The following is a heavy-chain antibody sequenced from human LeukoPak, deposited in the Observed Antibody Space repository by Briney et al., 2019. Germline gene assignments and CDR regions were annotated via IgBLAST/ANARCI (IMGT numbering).Heavy chain of an antibody. D-gene: IGHD3-22*01. CDR3: ARDRDSSGYYYQAVYY. J-gene: IGHJ4*02. Sequence: GVSVKVSCKASGYTFTSYGISWVRQAPGQGLEWMGWISAYNGNTNYAQNLQGRVTMTTDTSTSTAYMEVRSLRSDDTAMYYCARDRDSSGYYYQAVYYWGQGTLVTVSS. V-gene: IGHV1-18*04. CDR1: GYTFTSYG. CDR2: ISAYNGNT.